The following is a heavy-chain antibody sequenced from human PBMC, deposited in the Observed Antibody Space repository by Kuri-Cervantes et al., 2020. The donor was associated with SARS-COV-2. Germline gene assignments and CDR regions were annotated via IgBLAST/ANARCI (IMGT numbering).Heavy chain of an antibody. CDR2: ISAYNGNT. CDR3: AGESGGYCSGGSCSTNWFDP. J-gene: IGHJ5*02. CDR1: GYTFTSYG. Sequence: ASVKVSCKASGYTFTSYGISWVRQAPGQGLEWMGWISAYNGNTNYAQKLQGRVTMTGDTSTSTVYMELSSLRSGDTAVYYCAGESGGYCSGGSCSTNWFDPWGQGTLVTVSS. D-gene: IGHD2-15*01. V-gene: IGHV1-18*01.